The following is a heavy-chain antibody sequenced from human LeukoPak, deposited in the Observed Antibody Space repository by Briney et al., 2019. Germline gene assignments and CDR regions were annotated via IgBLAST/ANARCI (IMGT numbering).Heavy chain of an antibody. V-gene: IGHV3-20*04. CDR1: GFTFDDYG. J-gene: IGHJ4*02. Sequence: GGSLRLSCAASGFTFDDYGMSWVRQAPGKGLEWVSGINWNGGSTGYADSVKGRFTISRDNAKNSLYLQMNSLRTEDTALYYCAKDHSGSYYEWVFDYWGQGTLVTVSS. D-gene: IGHD1-26*01. CDR2: INWNGGST. CDR3: AKDHSGSYYEWVFDY.